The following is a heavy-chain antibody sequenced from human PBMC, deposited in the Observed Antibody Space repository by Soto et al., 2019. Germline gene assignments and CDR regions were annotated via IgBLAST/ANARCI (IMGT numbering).Heavy chain of an antibody. CDR1: GFTFSNYW. CDR2: INDDASIT. CDR3: VRIEAG. V-gene: IGHV3-74*03. Sequence: EVQLVESGGGLVQPGGSLRLSCAASGFTFSNYWMNWVRQVPGKGLVWVAHINDDASITTYADSVKGRFTISRDNAKSTLYLQMDSLRAEDTAVYYCVRIEAGWGQGTLVTVSS. J-gene: IGHJ4*02.